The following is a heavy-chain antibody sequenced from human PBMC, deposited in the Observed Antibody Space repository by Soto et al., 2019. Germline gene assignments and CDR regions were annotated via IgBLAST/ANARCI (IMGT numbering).Heavy chain of an antibody. CDR3: ARVGYCSGGSCYPTDTDY. V-gene: IGHV4-34*01. CDR1: GWSFSGYY. Sequence: SETLSLTCAVYGWSFSGYYWSWIRQPPGKGLEWIGEINHSGSTNYNPSLKSRVTISVDTSKNQFSLKLSSVTAADTAVYYCARVGYCSGGSCYPTDTDYWGQGTLVTVSS. J-gene: IGHJ4*02. CDR2: INHSGST. D-gene: IGHD2-15*01.